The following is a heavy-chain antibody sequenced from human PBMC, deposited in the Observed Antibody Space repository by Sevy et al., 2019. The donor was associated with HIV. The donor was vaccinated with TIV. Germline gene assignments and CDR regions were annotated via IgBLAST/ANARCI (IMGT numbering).Heavy chain of an antibody. Sequence: RGSLRLSCAAPGFTFSSYAMSWVRQAPGKGLEWVSAISGSGGSTYYADSVKGRFTISRDNSKNTLYLQMNSLRAEDTAVYYCAKVENYDFWSGYPNWGQGTLVTVSS. D-gene: IGHD3-3*01. J-gene: IGHJ4*02. CDR1: GFTFSSYA. CDR3: AKVENYDFWSGYPN. CDR2: ISGSGGST. V-gene: IGHV3-23*01.